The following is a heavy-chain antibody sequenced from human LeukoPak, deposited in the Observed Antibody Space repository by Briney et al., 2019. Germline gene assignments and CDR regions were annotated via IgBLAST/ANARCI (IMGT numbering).Heavy chain of an antibody. CDR3: ARSYCSSTSCYEVYYFDY. D-gene: IGHD2-2*01. J-gene: IGHJ4*02. CDR1: GGSFSGYY. Sequence: SETLSLTCAVYGGSFSGYYWSWIRQPPGKGLEWIGEINHSGSTNYNPSLKSRVTISVDTSKNQFSLKLSSVTAADTAVYYCARSYCSSTSCYEVYYFDYWGQGTLVTVSS. V-gene: IGHV4-34*01. CDR2: INHSGST.